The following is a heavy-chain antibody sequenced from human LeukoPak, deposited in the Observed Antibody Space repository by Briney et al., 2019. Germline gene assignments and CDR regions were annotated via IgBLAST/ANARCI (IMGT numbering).Heavy chain of an antibody. V-gene: IGHV3-23*01. CDR1: GFTFSSYA. Sequence: GGSLRLSCAASGFTFSSYAMSWVRQAPGKGLEWVSTISSSGYSTYYADSVKGRFTISRDNAKNSLYLQMNSLRAEDTAVYYCARVGGQGDQYYFDYWGQGTLVTVSS. D-gene: IGHD2-21*02. CDR2: ISSSGYST. CDR3: ARVGGQGDQYYFDY. J-gene: IGHJ4*02.